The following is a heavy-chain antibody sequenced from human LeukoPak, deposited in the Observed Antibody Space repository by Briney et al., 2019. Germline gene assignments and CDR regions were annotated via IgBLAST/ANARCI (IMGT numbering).Heavy chain of an antibody. CDR2: ILYDGSYS. J-gene: IGHJ6*02. V-gene: IGHV3-30*18. Sequence: WGSLRLSCAAAGFTFSTYGMHWVRQAPGKGLEWVAIILYDGSYSYYADSVKGRFTISRDNSKNTLYLQMNSLRADDTAVYYCAKDLGSDNVGSTDVWGQGTTVTVSS. CDR3: AKDLGSDNVGSTDV. CDR1: GFTFSTYG. D-gene: IGHD3-16*01.